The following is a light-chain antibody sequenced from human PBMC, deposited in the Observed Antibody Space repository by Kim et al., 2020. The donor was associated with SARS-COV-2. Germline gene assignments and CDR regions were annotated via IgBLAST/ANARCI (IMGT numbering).Light chain of an antibody. V-gene: IGLV3-1*01. CDR1: KLGDKY. J-gene: IGLJ1*01. Sequence: VSPGQTASITCSGDKLGDKYACWYQQKPGQSPVLVIYQDSKRPSGIPERFSGSNSGNTATLTISGTQAMDEADYYCQAWDSSSHVFGTGTKVTVL. CDR3: QAWDSSSHV. CDR2: QDS.